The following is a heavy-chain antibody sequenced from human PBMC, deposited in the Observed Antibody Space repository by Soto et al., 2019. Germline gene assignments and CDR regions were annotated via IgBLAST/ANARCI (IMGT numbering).Heavy chain of an antibody. CDR2: INHSGST. V-gene: IGHV4-34*01. Sequence: SETLSLTCAVYGGSFSGYYWSWIRQPPGKGLEWTGEINHSGSTNYNPSLKSRVTISVDTSKNQFSLKLSSVTAADTAVYYCARGRSSSSWRYCYYYGMDVWGQGTTVTVSS. J-gene: IGHJ6*02. CDR1: GGSFSGYY. CDR3: ARGRSSSSWRYCYYYGMDV. D-gene: IGHD6-13*01.